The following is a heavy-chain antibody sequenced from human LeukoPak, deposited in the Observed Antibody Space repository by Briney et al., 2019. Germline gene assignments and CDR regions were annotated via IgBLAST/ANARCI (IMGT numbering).Heavy chain of an antibody. Sequence: GASVKVSCKASGGTFDRYVISWVRQAPGQGLEWMGRFIRIFNSAKYVQKFQGRVTITADESTSTAYMELSSLRSEDTAVYYCAETHGVPWGQGTLVTVSS. CDR2: FIRIFNSA. D-gene: IGHD2-8*01. J-gene: IGHJ4*02. CDR3: AETHGVP. V-gene: IGHV1-69*13. CDR1: GGTFDRYV.